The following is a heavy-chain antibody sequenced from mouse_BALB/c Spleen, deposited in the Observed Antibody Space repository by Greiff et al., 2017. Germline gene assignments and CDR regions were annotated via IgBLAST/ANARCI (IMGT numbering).Heavy chain of an antibody. J-gene: IGHJ2*01. CDR3: ARKGDYDGLYFDY. CDR1: GFSLTSYG. Sequence: VKLMESGPGLVQPSQSLSITCTVSGFSLTSYGVHWVRQSPGKGLEWLGVIWSGGSTDYNAAFISRLSISKDNSKSQVFFKMNSLQANDTAIYYCARKGDYDGLYFDYWGQGTTLTVSS. V-gene: IGHV2-2*02. D-gene: IGHD2-4*01. CDR2: IWSGGST.